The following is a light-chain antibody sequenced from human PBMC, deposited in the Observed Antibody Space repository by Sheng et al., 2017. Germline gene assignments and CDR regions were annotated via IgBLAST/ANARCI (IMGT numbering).Light chain of an antibody. CDR1: QDITNY. CDR2: KAS. Sequence: DIQMTQSPSSLSASVGDRVTITCQASQDITNYLSWYQQKPGKVPKLLIYKASTLEIGVPSRFSGSGSGTEFTLTISSLQPDDFAIYHCQQYHSSRTFGQGTKVEIK. CDR3: QQYHSSRT. J-gene: IGKJ1*01. V-gene: IGKV1-5*03.